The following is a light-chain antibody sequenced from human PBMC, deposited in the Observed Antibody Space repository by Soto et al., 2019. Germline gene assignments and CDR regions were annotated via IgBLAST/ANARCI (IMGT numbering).Light chain of an antibody. V-gene: IGLV2-14*01. Sequence: QSVLTQPASVSGSPGQSITISCTGTSSDVGAYKYVSWYQQHPGKAPKLMIYEVSNRPSGVSNRFSGSKSGNTASLTISGLQAEDEADYYCSSYTSSSTSYVFGTGTKVTVL. CDR3: SSYTSSSTSYV. J-gene: IGLJ1*01. CDR2: EVS. CDR1: SSDVGAYKY.